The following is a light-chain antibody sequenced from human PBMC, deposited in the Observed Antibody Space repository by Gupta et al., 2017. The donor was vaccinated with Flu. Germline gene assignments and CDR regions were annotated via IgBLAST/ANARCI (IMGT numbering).Light chain of an antibody. V-gene: IGKV1-39*01. Sequence: PSSLSASIGDRVTITCRASQSMDSVVIWFQQKTGKAPNPQNEVADNLRTGVQTRGSGRGAGTVLSTTSSSLQEEDAATYLRQTYCSSPYTFGQGTKLDIK. CDR2: VAD. CDR1: QSMDSV. J-gene: IGKJ2*01. CDR3: QTYCSSPYT.